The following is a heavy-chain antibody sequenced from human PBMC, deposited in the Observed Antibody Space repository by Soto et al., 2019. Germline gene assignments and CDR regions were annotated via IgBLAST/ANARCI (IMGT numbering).Heavy chain of an antibody. J-gene: IGHJ6*02. Sequence: GGSLRLSCAASGFTFSNAWMNWVRQAPGKGLEWVGRIKSKTDGGTTDYAAPVKGRFTISRDDSKNTLYLQMNSLKTEDTAVYYCTTGPLPPWIQLWSRSDYYGMDVWGQGTTVTVSS. CDR1: GFTFSNAW. CDR3: TTGPLPPWIQLWSRSDYYGMDV. CDR2: IKSKTDGGTT. D-gene: IGHD5-18*01. V-gene: IGHV3-15*07.